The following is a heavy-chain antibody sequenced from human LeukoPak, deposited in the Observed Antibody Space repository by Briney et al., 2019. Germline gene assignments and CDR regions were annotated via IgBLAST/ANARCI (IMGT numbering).Heavy chain of an antibody. CDR3: ARGAGYYYGSGTQGRFDP. CDR2: IYHSGST. Sequence: SGTLSLTCAVSGGSISSSNWWSWVRQPPGKGLEWIGEIYHSGSTNYNPSLKSRVTISVDKSKNQFSLKLSSVTAADTAVYYCARGAGYYYGSGTQGRFDPWGQGTLVTVSS. J-gene: IGHJ5*02. CDR1: GGSISSSNW. V-gene: IGHV4-4*02. D-gene: IGHD3-10*01.